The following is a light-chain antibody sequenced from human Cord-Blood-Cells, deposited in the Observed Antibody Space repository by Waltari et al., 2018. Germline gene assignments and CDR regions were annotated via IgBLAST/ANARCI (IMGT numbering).Light chain of an antibody. J-gene: IGLJ2*01. CDR3: GTWDSSLSAVV. CDR1: SSNTWHNY. V-gene: IGLV1-51*01. CDR2: DNN. Sequence: QSVLTQPPSVSAAPRQKVTIPCSVCSSNTWHNYATRYQQPPGTAPKLLIYDNNKRPSGIPDRFSGSKSGTSATLGITGLQTGDEADYYCGTWDSSLSAVVFGGGTKLTVL.